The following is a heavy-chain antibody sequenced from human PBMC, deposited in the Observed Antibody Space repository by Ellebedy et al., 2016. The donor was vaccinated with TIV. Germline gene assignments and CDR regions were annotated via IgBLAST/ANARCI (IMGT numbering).Heavy chain of an antibody. V-gene: IGHV4-39*07. J-gene: IGHJ2*01. CDR1: GGSISSSSYY. D-gene: IGHD4-23*01. CDR2: IYYSGST. Sequence: SETLSLXXTVSGGSISSSSYYWGWIRQPPGKGLEWIGSIYYSGSTYYNPSLKSRVTISVDTSKNQFSLKLSSVTAADTAVYYCAASKDYGGNADRGTSNWYFDLWGRGTLVTVSS. CDR3: AASKDYGGNADRGTSNWYFDL.